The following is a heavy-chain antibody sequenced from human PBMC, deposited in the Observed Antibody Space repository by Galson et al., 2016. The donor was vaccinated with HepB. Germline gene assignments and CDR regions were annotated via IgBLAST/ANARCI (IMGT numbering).Heavy chain of an antibody. CDR2: INSRASAI. CDR3: TRLTAAAHDWFDP. J-gene: IGHJ5*02. V-gene: IGHV3-48*03. Sequence: SLRLSCAASGFIFSTYSMNWVRQAPGKGLEWVANINSRASAIYYADSVKGRFTISRDNAKNSLFLHMTSLGADDTAVYYCTRLTAAAHDWFDPWGQGTLVTVSS. CDR1: GFIFSTYS. D-gene: IGHD6-13*01.